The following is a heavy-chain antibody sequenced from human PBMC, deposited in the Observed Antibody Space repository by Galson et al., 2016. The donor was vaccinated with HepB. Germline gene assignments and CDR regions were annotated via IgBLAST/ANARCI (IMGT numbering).Heavy chain of an antibody. D-gene: IGHD6-19*01. J-gene: IGHJ4*02. CDR1: GFTFSNYG. V-gene: IGHV3-30*18. CDR3: AKDSLEGHSSGWYYYFDD. Sequence: RLSCAASGFTFSNYGMHWVRQAPGKGLQWVALISDDGRDKQYADSLKGRFTVSRDNSKNTLFLQMNSLSTEDTAVYYCAKDSLEGHSSGWYYYFDDWGQGTLVTVSS. CDR2: ISDDGRDK.